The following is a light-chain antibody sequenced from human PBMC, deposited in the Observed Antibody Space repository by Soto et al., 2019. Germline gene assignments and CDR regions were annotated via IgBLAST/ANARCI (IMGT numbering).Light chain of an antibody. V-gene: IGKV3-20*01. CDR1: QTMTRAY. J-gene: IGKJ4*01. CDR3: QQYGSSPLT. Sequence: EIVLMQSPGTLSLSPGERATLSCRSSQTMTRAYVAWYQQKPGQAPRLLIYAASYRATGISDKFSGSGSGTDFTLTISRLEPEDFAMYYCQQYGSSPLTFGGGTKVDIK. CDR2: AAS.